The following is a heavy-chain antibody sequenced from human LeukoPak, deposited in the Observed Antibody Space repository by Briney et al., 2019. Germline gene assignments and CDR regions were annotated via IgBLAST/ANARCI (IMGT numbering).Heavy chain of an antibody. CDR3: ARAHSPYYYYYMDV. CDR1: GYSISSGYY. V-gene: IGHV4-38-2*02. J-gene: IGHJ6*03. CDR2: IYHSGST. D-gene: IGHD4-11*01. Sequence: TSETLPLTCSVSGYSISSGYYWGWIRQPPGKGLEWIGSIYHSGSTYYNPSLKSRVTISVDTSKNQFSLKLSSVTAADTAVYYCARAHSPYYYYYMDVWGKGTRSPSP.